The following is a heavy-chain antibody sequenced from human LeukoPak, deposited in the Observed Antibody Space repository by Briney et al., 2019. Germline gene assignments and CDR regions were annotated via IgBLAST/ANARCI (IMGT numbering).Heavy chain of an antibody. J-gene: IGHJ3*02. CDR2: IYTSGST. Sequence: SETLSLTCTVSGGSISSYYWSWIRQPAGKGLEWIGRIYTSGSTNYNPSLKSRVTMSVDTSKNQFSLKLSSVTAADTAVYYCARADTMIVVVPGAFDIWGQGTMVTVSS. D-gene: IGHD3-22*01. V-gene: IGHV4-4*07. CDR1: GGSISSYY. CDR3: ARADTMIVVVPGAFDI.